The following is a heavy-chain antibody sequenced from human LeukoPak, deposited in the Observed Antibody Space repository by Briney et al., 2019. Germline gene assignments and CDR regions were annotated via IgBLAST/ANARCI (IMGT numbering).Heavy chain of an antibody. CDR1: GGTFSSYA. D-gene: IGHD3-3*02. CDR2: IIPIFGTA. V-gene: IGHV1-69*05. J-gene: IGHJ6*03. Sequence: SVKVSCKASGGTFSSYAISWVRQAPGQGLEWMGEIIPIFGTANYAQKFQGRVTITTDESTSTAYMELSSLRSEDTAVYYCARGRYQHSDLTNYYYYMDVWGKGTTVTVSS. CDR3: ARGRYQHSDLTNYYYYMDV.